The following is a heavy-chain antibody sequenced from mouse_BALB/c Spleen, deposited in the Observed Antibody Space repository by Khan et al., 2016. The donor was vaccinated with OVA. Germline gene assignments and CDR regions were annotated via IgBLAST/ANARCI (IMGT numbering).Heavy chain of an antibody. J-gene: IGHJ3*01. D-gene: IGHD1-2*01. Sequence: VQLQQSGPDLVKPGASVRISCKTSGYTFTDFNLDWVKQSHGKSLEWIGYIFPNNGDTGYNQKFKTKATLTVDSSSSTAYMELRSLTSEDSAVYYCSRSGYGSFAYWCQGTLVTVSA. CDR3: SRSGYGSFAY. CDR2: IFPNNGDT. CDR1: GYTFTDFN. V-gene: IGHV1S29*02.